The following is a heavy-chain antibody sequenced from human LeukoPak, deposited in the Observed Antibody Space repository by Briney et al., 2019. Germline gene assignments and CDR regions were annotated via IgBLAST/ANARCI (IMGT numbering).Heavy chain of an antibody. J-gene: IGHJ3*02. V-gene: IGHV1-69*04. Sequence: ASVKVSCKASGGTFSSYAISWVRQAPGRGLEWMGRIIPILGIANYAQKFQGRVTMTRDTSISTAYMGLSRLRSDDTAVYYCARESSGYDNAFDIWGQGTMVTVSS. CDR1: GGTFSSYA. D-gene: IGHD3-22*01. CDR3: ARESSGYDNAFDI. CDR2: IIPILGIA.